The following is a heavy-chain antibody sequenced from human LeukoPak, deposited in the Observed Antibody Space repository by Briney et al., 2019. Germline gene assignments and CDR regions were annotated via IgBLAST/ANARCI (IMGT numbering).Heavy chain of an antibody. V-gene: IGHV3-7*05. J-gene: IGHJ4*02. CDR2: IKQDGSEK. Sequence: TGGSLRLSCAASGFSFSSYWMSWVRQAPGKGLEWVANIKQDGSEKYYVDSVKGRFTISRDNAKNSLYLQMNSLRAEDTAVYYCARLQRSITMILVLKGWYYFDYWGQGTLVTVSS. CDR3: ARLQRSITMILVLKGWYYFDY. CDR1: GFSFSSYW. D-gene: IGHD3-22*01.